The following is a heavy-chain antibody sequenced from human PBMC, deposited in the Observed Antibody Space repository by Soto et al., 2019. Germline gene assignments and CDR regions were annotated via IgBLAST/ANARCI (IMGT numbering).Heavy chain of an antibody. D-gene: IGHD3-10*01. CDR2: IYFSGST. CDR3: ASDRPIRDSASPAFGP. J-gene: IGHJ5*02. Sequence: QVQLQESGPGLVRPSQTLSLSCAVSGQSINNGAYSWNWLRPHPDKRLERSGYIYFSGSTFYAPSPRRRATISADTSKNHFSLKLSSVTVADTAIYYCASDRPIRDSASPAFGPWGPGIQVTVSS. V-gene: IGHV4-31*11. CDR1: GQSINNGAYS.